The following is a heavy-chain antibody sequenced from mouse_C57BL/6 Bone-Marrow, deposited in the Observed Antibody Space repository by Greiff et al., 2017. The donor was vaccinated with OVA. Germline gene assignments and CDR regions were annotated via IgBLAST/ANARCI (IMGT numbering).Heavy chain of an antibody. CDR1: GYSITSGYY. V-gene: IGHV3-6*01. D-gene: IGHD2-4*01. Sequence: VQLQQSGPGLVKPSQSLSLTCSVTGYSITSGYYWNWIRQFPGNKLEWMGYISYDGSNNYNPSLKNRISITRDTSKNQFFLKLNSVTTEDTATYYCARDDYDVWYFDVWGTGTTVTVSS. CDR3: ARDDYDVWYFDV. J-gene: IGHJ1*03. CDR2: ISYDGSN.